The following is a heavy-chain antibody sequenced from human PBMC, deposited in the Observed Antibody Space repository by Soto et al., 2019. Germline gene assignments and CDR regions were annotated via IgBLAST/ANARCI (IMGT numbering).Heavy chain of an antibody. D-gene: IGHD3-10*01. CDR3: ARDPSGYYGMDV. CDR1: GYTFTSYA. J-gene: IGHJ6*02. V-gene: IGHV1-3*01. CDR2: INAGNGNT. Sequence: QVKLVQSGAEVKKPGASVKVSCKASGYTFTSYAMHWVRQAPGQRLEWMGWINAGNGNTKYSQKFQGRVTITRDTYASTAYMELSSLRSEDTAVYYCARDPSGYYGMDVWGQGTTVTVSS.